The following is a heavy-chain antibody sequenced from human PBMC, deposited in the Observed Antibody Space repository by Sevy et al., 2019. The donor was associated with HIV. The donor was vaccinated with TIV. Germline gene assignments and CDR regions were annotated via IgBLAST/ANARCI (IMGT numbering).Heavy chain of an antibody. J-gene: IGHJ4*02. CDR2: ISSGSSYI. D-gene: IGHD3-10*01. CDR3: ARDPHYYGSGTYDH. Sequence: GGCLRLSCAASEFTFRDYTMNWVRQTPGKGLEWVSYISSGSSYIRYADSVKGRFTISRDNAENSLYLQMNSLRAEDTGVYYCARDPHYYGSGTYDHWGQGTLVTVSS. V-gene: IGHV3-21*06. CDR1: EFTFRDYT.